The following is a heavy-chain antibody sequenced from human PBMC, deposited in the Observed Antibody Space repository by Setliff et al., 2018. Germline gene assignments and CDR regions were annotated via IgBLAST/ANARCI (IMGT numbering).Heavy chain of an antibody. CDR1: GYTFRNYA. V-gene: IGHV1-18*01. D-gene: IGHD5-18*01. Sequence: ASVKVSCKASGYTFRNYAFAWVRQAPGQGLEWVGWISVYNGDTNYAQKFQGSVTLTTDTSTSTAYLEFRSLTTDDSAFYYCARAPSVALVTIRTNSWFTYWGQGTLVTVSS. J-gene: IGHJ4*02. CDR3: ARAPSVALVTIRTNSWFTY. CDR2: ISVYNGDT.